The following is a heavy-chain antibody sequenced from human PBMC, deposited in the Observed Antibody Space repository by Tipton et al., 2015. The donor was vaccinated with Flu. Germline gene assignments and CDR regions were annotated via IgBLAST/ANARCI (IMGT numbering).Heavy chain of an antibody. Sequence: SLRLSCAASGFTFSSYSMNWVRQAPGKGLEWVSSISSSSSYIYYADSVKGRFTISRDNAKNSLYLQMNSLRAEDTAVYYCARDPSTVTAYDYWGQGTLVTVSS. CDR2: ISSSSSYI. CDR1: GFTFSSYS. D-gene: IGHD4-17*01. V-gene: IGHV3-21*01. CDR3: ARDPSTVTAYDY. J-gene: IGHJ4*02.